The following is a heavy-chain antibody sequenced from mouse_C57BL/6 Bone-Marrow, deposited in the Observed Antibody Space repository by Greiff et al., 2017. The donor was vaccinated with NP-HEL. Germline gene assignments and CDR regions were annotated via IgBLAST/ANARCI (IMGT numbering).Heavy chain of an antibody. Sequence: QVQLQQPGTELVKPGASVKLSCKASGYTFTSYWMHWVKQRPGQGLEWIGYINPSNGGTNYNEKFKSKATLTVDKSSSTAYMQLSSLTSEDSAVYDCAGLEEIYYDGLDWYVDVWGTGTTVTVTS. J-gene: IGHJ1*03. CDR3: AGLEEIYYDGLDWYVDV. V-gene: IGHV1-53*01. D-gene: IGHD1-1*01. CDR1: GYTFTSYW. CDR2: INPSNGGT.